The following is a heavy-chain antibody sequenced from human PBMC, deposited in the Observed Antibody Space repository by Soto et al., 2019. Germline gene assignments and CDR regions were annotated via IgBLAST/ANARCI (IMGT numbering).Heavy chain of an antibody. CDR1: GFTFSSYA. CDR2: ISYDGSNK. V-gene: IGHV3-30-3*01. J-gene: IGHJ4*02. D-gene: IGHD3-22*01. Sequence: QVQLVASGGGVFQPGRSLRLSCADSGFTFSSYAMHWVRQAPGKGLEWVAVISYDGSNKYYADSVKGRFTISRDNSKNTLYLQMNSLRAEDTAVYYFARESPSYYYSSGPVGYWVQGTLVTVAS. CDR3: ARESPSYYYSSGPVGY.